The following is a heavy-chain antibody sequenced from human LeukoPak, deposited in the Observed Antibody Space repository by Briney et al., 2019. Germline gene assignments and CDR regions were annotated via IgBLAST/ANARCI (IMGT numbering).Heavy chain of an antibody. CDR3: ARSYGSGLDSFDI. J-gene: IGHJ3*02. V-gene: IGHV4-39*07. D-gene: IGHD6-19*01. CDR2: IYYSGST. Sequence: SETLSLTCTVSGGSISSSSYHWGWIRQPPGKGLEWIGSIYYSGSTYYNPSLKSRVTISVDTSKNQFSLKLSSATAADTAVYYCARSYGSGLDSFDIWGQGTMVTVSS. CDR1: GGSISSSSYH.